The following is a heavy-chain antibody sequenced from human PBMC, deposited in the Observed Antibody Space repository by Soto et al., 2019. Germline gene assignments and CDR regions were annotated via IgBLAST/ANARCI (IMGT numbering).Heavy chain of an antibody. CDR3: ARDRGHYYGAGSRDGFDY. CDR1: GGTFSSYA. V-gene: IGHV1-69*12. Sequence: QVQLVQSGAEVKKPGSSVKVSCKASGGTFSSYAISWVRQAPGQGLEWMGGIIPIFGTANYAQKFQGRVTITADEATSTAYMELSSLRSEDTAVYYCARDRGHYYGAGSRDGFDYWGQGTLVPVSS. CDR2: IIPIFGTA. D-gene: IGHD3-10*01. J-gene: IGHJ4*02.